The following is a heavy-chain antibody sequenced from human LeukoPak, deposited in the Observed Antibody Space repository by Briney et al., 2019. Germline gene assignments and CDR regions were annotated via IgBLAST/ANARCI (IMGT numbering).Heavy chain of an antibody. CDR1: GFTFSNHG. Sequence: QPGRSLRLSCTTSGFTFSNHGMHWVRQAPGKGLEWVALIWYDGNIKYYSDSVKGRFIIYRDNSKDTLFLQMNSLTAEDTAVYYCARRKAAAGFDYWGRGTLVTVSS. D-gene: IGHD6-13*01. CDR2: IWYDGNIK. V-gene: IGHV3-33*01. CDR3: ARRKAAAGFDY. J-gene: IGHJ4*02.